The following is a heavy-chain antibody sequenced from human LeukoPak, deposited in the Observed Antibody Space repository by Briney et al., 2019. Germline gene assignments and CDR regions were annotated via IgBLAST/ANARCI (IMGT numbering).Heavy chain of an antibody. V-gene: IGHV4-4*07. J-gene: IGHJ4*02. CDR3: ARETRFLDYLANFDY. Sequence: SETLSLTCTVSGGSISSYYWSWIRQPAGKGLEWIGRIYASGTPNYNPSLKSRVTMSVDTSKNQFSLKLTSVTAADTAVYYCARETRFLDYLANFDYWGQGTLVTVSS. D-gene: IGHD3-3*01. CDR2: IYASGTP. CDR1: GGSISSYY.